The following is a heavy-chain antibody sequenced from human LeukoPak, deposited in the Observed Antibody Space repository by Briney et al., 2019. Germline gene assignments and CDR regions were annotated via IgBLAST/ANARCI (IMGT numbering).Heavy chain of an antibody. CDR3: ARGAGGHSF. J-gene: IGHJ4*02. D-gene: IGHD4-23*01. CDR1: GGSISSYY. Sequence: SETLSLTFTVSGGSISSYYWSWMRQPPGKGLEWIGYIYYTGSTNYNPSLKSRVTMSVDTSKKQFSLNLNSVTAADTAVYYCARGAGGHSFWGQGTLVTVSS. CDR2: IYYTGST. V-gene: IGHV4-59*01.